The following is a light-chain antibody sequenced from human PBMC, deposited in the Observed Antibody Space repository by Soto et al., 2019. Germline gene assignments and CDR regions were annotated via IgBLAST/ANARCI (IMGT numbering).Light chain of an antibody. Sequence: ETVMTQSPATLSVSPGERATLSCRASQSVSTNLAWYQQKPGQAPRLLIYDISLRGTGIPTRFSGSWSGTEFTHTISSLQSEDFAVYYCQQYNSWPLTFGGGTKVDIK. CDR3: QQYNSWPLT. CDR1: QSVSTN. V-gene: IGKV3D-15*01. J-gene: IGKJ4*01. CDR2: DIS.